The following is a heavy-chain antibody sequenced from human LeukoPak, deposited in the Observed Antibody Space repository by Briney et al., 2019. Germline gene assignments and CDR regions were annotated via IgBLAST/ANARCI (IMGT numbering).Heavy chain of an antibody. CDR2: ISSSSSTI. CDR1: GFTYSSYE. CDR3: ARGKGWSDY. J-gene: IGHJ4*02. D-gene: IGHD6-19*01. V-gene: IGHV3-48*01. Sequence: PGGSLRLSCAASGFTYSSYEMNWVRQAPGKGLEWVSYISSSSSTIYYADSVKGRFTISRDNAKNSLYLQLNSLRAEDTAVYYCARGKGWSDYWGQGTLVAVSS.